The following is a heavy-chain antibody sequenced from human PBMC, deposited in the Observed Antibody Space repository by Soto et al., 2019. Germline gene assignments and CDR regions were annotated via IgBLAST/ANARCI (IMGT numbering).Heavy chain of an antibody. CDR1: GFTFSSYA. Sequence: PGGSLRLSCAASGFTFSSYAMSWVRQAPGKGLEWVSAISGSGGSTYYADSVKGRFTISRDNSKNTLYLQMNSLRAEDTAVYYCAKLESSSWDEYWYFDLWGRGTLVTVSS. D-gene: IGHD6-13*01. V-gene: IGHV3-23*01. CDR3: AKLESSSWDEYWYFDL. J-gene: IGHJ2*01. CDR2: ISGSGGST.